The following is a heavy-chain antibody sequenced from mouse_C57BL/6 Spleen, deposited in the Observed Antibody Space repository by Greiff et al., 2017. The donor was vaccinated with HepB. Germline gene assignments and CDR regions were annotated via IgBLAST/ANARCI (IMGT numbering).Heavy chain of an antibody. CDR1: GYSFTGYY. CDR3: APTVVAPPYAMDY. CDR2: INPSTGGT. J-gene: IGHJ4*01. D-gene: IGHD1-1*01. Sequence: EVQLQQSGPELVKPGASVKISCKASGYSFTGYYMNWVKQSPEKSLEWIGEINPSTGGTTYNQKFKAKATLTVDKSSSTAYMQLKSLTSEDSAVYYCAPTVVAPPYAMDYWGQGTSVTVSS. V-gene: IGHV1-42*01.